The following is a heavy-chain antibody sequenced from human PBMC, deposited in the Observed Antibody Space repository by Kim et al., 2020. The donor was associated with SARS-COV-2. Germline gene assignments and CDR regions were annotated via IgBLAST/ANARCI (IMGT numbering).Heavy chain of an antibody. CDR3: ARFSSRKYFDY. D-gene: IGHD6-13*01. V-gene: IGHV4-59*13. Sequence: SETLSLTCTVSGGSISSYYWSWIRQPPGKGLEWIGYIYYSGSTNYNPSLKSRVTISVDTSKNQFSLKLSSVTAADTAVYYCARFSSRKYFDYWGQGTLVTVSS. CDR2: IYYSGST. J-gene: IGHJ4*02. CDR1: GGSISSYY.